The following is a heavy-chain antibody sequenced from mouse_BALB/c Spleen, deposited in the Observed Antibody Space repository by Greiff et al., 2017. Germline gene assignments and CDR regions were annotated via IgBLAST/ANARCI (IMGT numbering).Heavy chain of an antibody. D-gene: IGHD2-4*01. CDR2: ISYSGST. CDR1: GYSITSDYA. J-gene: IGHJ3*01. Sequence: EVKLVESGPGLVKPSQSLSLTCTVTGYSITSDYAWNWIRQFPGNKLEWMGYISYSGSTSYNPSLKSRISITRDTSKNQFFLQLNSVTTEDTATYYCAREENEDYAASWFAYWGQGTLVTVSA. V-gene: IGHV3-2*02. CDR3: AREENEDYAASWFAY.